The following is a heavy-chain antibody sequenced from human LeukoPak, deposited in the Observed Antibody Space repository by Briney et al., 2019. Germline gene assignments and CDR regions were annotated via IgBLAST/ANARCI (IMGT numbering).Heavy chain of an antibody. J-gene: IGHJ4*02. CDR2: IIPIFGTA. CDR1: GGTFSSYA. D-gene: IGHD6-13*01. V-gene: IGHV1-69*06. Sequence: GASVKVSCKASGGTFSSYAISWVRQAPGQGLEWMGGIIPIFGTANYAQKFQGRVTITADKSTSTAYMELSSLRSEDTAVYYCAREPVQKQQLVPFDYWGQGTLVTVSS. CDR3: AREPVQKQQLVPFDY.